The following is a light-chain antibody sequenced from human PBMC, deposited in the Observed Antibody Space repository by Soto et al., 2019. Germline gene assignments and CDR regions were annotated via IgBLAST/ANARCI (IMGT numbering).Light chain of an antibody. V-gene: IGLV3-21*04. J-gene: IGLJ2*01. CDR1: DIGSNS. CDR3: QVWDSSTDHVL. CDR2: YDS. Sequence: SYELTQPPSVSVAPGMTARITRENSDIGSNSVHWHQQRPGQAPVLVIYYDSDRPSGIPERFSGSKSGNTATLTISRVGAGDEADYYCQVWDSSTDHVLFGGGTQLTVL.